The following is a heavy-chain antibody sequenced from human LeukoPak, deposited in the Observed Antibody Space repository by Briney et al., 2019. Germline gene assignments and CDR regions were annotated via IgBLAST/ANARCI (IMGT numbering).Heavy chain of an antibody. CDR3: ARGNFFGYYFDS. CDR2: FYYSGST. Sequence: PSETLSLTCTVSGGSISSYYWSWIRQPPGKGLEWIGYFYYSGSTNYNPSLKSRVTISVDTSEKQFSLNLSSVAAADTALYFCARGNFFGYYFDSWGQGTLVTVSS. V-gene: IGHV4-59*01. D-gene: IGHD1-1*01. CDR1: GGSISSYY. J-gene: IGHJ4*02.